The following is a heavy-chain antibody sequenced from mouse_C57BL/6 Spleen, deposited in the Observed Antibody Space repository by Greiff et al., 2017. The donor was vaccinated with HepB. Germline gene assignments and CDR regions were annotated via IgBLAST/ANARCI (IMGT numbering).Heavy chain of an antibody. CDR1: GYTFTSYW. Sequence: QVQLQQPGAELVKPGASVKLSCKASGYTFTSYWMQWVKQRPGQGLEWIGEIDPSDSYTNYNQKFKGKATLTVDTSSSTAYMQLSSLTSEDSAVYYCARKSTMVTTSAMDYWGQGTSVTVSS. CDR2: IDPSDSYT. D-gene: IGHD2-2*01. V-gene: IGHV1-50*01. CDR3: ARKSTMVTTSAMDY. J-gene: IGHJ4*01.